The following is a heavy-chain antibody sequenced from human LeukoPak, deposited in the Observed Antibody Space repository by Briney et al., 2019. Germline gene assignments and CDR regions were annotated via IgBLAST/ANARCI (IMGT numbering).Heavy chain of an antibody. J-gene: IGHJ5*02. CDR1: GYTFTGYY. Sequence: ASVKVSCKASGYTFTGYYMHWVRQAPGQGLEWMGWINPNSGGTNYAQKFQGRVTMTRDTSISTAYMELSRLRSDDTAVYYCARLASYYYGPEPLGWFDPWGQGTLVTVSS. V-gene: IGHV1-2*02. D-gene: IGHD3-10*01. CDR3: ARLASYYYGPEPLGWFDP. CDR2: INPNSGGT.